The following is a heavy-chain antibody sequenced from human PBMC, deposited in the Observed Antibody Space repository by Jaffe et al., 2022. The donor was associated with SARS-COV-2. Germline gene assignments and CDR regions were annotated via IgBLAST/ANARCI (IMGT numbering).Heavy chain of an antibody. CDR2: INPSGGST. V-gene: IGHV1-46*04. D-gene: IGHD3-10*01. Sequence: QVQLVQSGAEVKKPGASVKVSCKASGYTFTSYYMHWVRQAPGQGLEWMGIINPSGGSTSYAQKLQGRVTMTRDTSTSTVYMELSSLRSEDTAVYYCARDGTSMVRGVIWHYYYYYYMDVWGKGTTVTVSS. CDR1: GYTFTSYY. J-gene: IGHJ6*03. CDR3: ARDGTSMVRGVIWHYYYYYYMDV.